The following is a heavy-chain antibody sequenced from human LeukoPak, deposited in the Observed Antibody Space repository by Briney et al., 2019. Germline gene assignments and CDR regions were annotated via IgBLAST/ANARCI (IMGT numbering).Heavy chain of an antibody. CDR2: IYTSGST. J-gene: IGHJ4*02. CDR1: GGSISSGSYY. V-gene: IGHV4-61*02. D-gene: IGHD3-16*02. CDR3: ARCATFGGVINYFDY. Sequence: PSQTLSLTCTVSGGSISSGSYYWSWIRQPAGKGLEWIGRIYTSGSTSYNPSLKSRVTISVDTSKNQFSLRLSSVTAADTAVYYCARCATFGGVINYFDYWGQGTLVTVSS.